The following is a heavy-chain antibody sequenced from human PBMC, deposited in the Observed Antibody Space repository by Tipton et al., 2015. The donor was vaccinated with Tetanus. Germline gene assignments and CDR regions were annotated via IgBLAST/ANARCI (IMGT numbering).Heavy chain of an antibody. CDR2: IDPNSGDT. CDR3: ARDRGDYIYYGMDV. CDR1: GYTFTAQY. J-gene: IGHJ6*02. Sequence: QLVQSGAELKKPGASVKVSCKAFGYTFTAQYMYWVRQAPGQGLEWMGWIDPNSGDTKYAQKFQGRVTMTRDTSISTAYMELRSLRSDDTAVYYCARDRGDYIYYGMDVWGPGTTVTVS. D-gene: IGHD3-22*01. V-gene: IGHV1-2*02.